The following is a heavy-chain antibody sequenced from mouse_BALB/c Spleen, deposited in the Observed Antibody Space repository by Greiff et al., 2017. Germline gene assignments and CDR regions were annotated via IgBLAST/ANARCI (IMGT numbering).Heavy chain of an antibody. CDR1: GYSITSGYY. Sequence: DVKLQESGPGLVKPSQSLSLTCSVTGYSITSGYYWNWIRQFPGNKLEWMGYISYDGSNNYNPSLKNRISITRDTSKNQFFLKLNSVTTEDTATYYCAREGDYGNLWFAYWGQGTLVTVSA. D-gene: IGHD2-1*01. J-gene: IGHJ3*01. V-gene: IGHV3-6*02. CDR2: ISYDGSN. CDR3: AREGDYGNLWFAY.